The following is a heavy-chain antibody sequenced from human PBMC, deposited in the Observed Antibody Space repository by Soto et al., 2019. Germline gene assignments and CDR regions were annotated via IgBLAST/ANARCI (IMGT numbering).Heavy chain of an antibody. CDR2: IIPIFGTA. J-gene: IGHJ6*02. CDR1: GGTFSSYA. CDR3: ARDLTSYGYYYYYGMDV. Sequence: SVKVSCKASGGTFSSYAISWVRQAPGQGLEWMGGIIPIFGTANYAQKFQGRVTITADESTSTAYMELSSLRSEDTAVYYCARDLTSYGYYYYYGMDVWGQGTTVTVSS. V-gene: IGHV1-69*13. D-gene: IGHD5-18*01.